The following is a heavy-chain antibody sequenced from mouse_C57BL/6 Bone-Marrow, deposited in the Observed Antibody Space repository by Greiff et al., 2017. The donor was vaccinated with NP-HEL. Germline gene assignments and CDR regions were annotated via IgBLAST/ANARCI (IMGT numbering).Heavy chain of an antibody. CDR1: GFTFSSYG. D-gene: IGHD1-1*01. Sequence: EVKVVESGGDLVKPGGSLKLSCAASGFTFSSYGMSWVRQTPDKRLEWVATISSGGSYTYYPDSVKGRFTISRDNAKNTLYLQMSSLKSEDTAMDYCARQGAVERGYFDVWGTGTTVTVSS. CDR2: ISSGGSYT. J-gene: IGHJ1*03. V-gene: IGHV5-6*01. CDR3: ARQGAVERGYFDV.